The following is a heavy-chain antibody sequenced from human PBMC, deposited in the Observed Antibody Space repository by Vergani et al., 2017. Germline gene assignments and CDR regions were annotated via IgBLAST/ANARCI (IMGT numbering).Heavy chain of an antibody. J-gene: IGHJ5*01. D-gene: IGHD2/OR15-2a*01. CDR1: GFTFSSHA. CDR3: AKGGCNYWFDS. V-gene: IGHV3-23*01. CDR2: INTNGDYT. Sequence: EVQLLQSEGAVVQPGGSLRLSCVASGFTFSSHAMSWVRQAPGKGLEWVSTINTNGDYTRYGDSVKGRFTTSRDNSKSTLYLQMNSLRADDTALYYCAKGGCNYWFDSWGQGTLVIVS.